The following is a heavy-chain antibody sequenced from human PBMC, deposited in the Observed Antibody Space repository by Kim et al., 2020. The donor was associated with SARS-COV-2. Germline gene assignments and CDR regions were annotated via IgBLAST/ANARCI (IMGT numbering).Heavy chain of an antibody. D-gene: IGHD6-6*01. CDR3: ARDLEKAARQFRGMDV. J-gene: IGHJ6*02. Sequence: VKGRFTISRDNSKNTLYLQMNSLRAEDTAVYYCARDLEKAARQFRGMDVWGQGTTVTVSS. V-gene: IGHV3-30*01.